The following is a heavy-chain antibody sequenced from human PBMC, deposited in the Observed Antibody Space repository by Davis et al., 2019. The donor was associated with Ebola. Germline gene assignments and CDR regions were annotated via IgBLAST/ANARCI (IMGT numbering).Heavy chain of an antibody. CDR3: VRDSYGMDV. J-gene: IGHJ6*02. CDR2: ISDTGGTT. CDR1: GFTFGGYT. V-gene: IGHV3-64D*06. Sequence: GESLKISCAASGFTFGGYTMHWVRQAPGKGLEYVSDISDTGGTTSYADSVKGRFTISRDNSKNTVYLQMSSLRAEDTALYYCVRDSYGMDVWGQGTTVTVSS.